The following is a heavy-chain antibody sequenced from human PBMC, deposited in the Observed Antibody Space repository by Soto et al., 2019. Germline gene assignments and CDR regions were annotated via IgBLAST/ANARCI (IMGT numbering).Heavy chain of an antibody. J-gene: IGHJ4*02. V-gene: IGHV4-34*01. CDR1: GGSFSGYY. CDR3: ARGGRRRWLQFGLDY. D-gene: IGHD5-12*01. Sequence: QVQLQQWGAGLLKPSETLSLTCAVYGGSFSGYYWSWIRQPPGKGLEWIGEINHSGSTNYNPSLKGRVTISVDTSKNQFSLKLSSVTAADTAVYYCARGGRRRWLQFGLDYWGQGTLVTVSS. CDR2: INHSGST.